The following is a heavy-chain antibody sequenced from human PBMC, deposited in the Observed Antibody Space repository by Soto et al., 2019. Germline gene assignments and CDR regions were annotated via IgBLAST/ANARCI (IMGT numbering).Heavy chain of an antibody. Sequence: ASVKVSCKASGYTFTGYYMHWVRQAPGQGLEWMGWINPNSGGTNYAQKLQGWVTMTRDTSISTAYMELSRLRSDDTAVYYCARGEAARPYYYYYYGMDVWGQGTTVTVSS. CDR2: INPNSGGT. D-gene: IGHD6-6*01. J-gene: IGHJ6*02. V-gene: IGHV1-2*04. CDR1: GYTFTGYY. CDR3: ARGEAARPYYYYYYGMDV.